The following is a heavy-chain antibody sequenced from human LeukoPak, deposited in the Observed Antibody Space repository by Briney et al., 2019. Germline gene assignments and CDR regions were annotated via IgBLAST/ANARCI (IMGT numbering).Heavy chain of an antibody. CDR2: IYYSGST. J-gene: IGHJ4*02. Sequence: SETLSLTCTVSGGSISRYYWSWIRQPPGKGLEWIGYIYYSGSTNYNPSLKSRVTISVDTSKNQFSLKLSSVTAADTAVYYCARDVRGPGRFDYWGQGTLVTVSS. D-gene: IGHD3-10*02. V-gene: IGHV4-59*01. CDR1: GGSISRYY. CDR3: ARDVRGPGRFDY.